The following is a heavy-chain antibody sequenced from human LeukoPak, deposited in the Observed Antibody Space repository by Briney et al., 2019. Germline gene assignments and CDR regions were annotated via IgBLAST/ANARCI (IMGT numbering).Heavy chain of an antibody. J-gene: IGHJ4*02. CDR2: TSAYNGNT. Sequence: ASVKVSCKASGYTFTSYGISWVRQAPGQGLEWVGWTSAYNGNTNYAQKLQGRVTMTTDTSTSTAYMELRSLRSDDTAVYYCAKDVGGFCSSTNCYASDYWGQGTLVTDSS. D-gene: IGHD2-2*01. V-gene: IGHV1-18*01. CDR1: GYTFTSYG. CDR3: AKDVGGFCSSTNCYASDY.